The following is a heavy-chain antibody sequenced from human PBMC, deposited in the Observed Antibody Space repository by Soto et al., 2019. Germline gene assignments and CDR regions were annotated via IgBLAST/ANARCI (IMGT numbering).Heavy chain of an antibody. CDR3: ARGPPNVLRFLEWLAPPGMDV. Sequence: SETLSLTCAVSGGSISSSNWWSWVRQRPGKGLEWIGEIYHSGSTNYNPSLKSRVTISVDKSKNQFSLKLSSVTAADTAVYYCARGPPNVLRFLEWLAPPGMDVWGQGTTVTVSS. V-gene: IGHV4-4*02. J-gene: IGHJ6*02. CDR2: IYHSGST. D-gene: IGHD3-3*01. CDR1: GGSISSSNW.